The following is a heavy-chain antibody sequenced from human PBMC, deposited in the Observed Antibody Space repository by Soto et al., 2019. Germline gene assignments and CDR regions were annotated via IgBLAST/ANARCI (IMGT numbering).Heavy chain of an antibody. D-gene: IGHD6-6*01. CDR1: GGSVSSGGYY. CDR3: ARDATPSYYYYYGMDV. Sequence: QVQLQESGPGLVKPSETLSLTCTVSGGSVSSGGYYWSWIRQPPGKGLEWIGYIYYTGNTNYNPPLKSRVTISVDTSKNQFSLKLSSVTAADTAVYFCARDATPSYYYYYGMDVWGQGTTVSVSS. CDR2: IYYTGNT. V-gene: IGHV4-61*08. J-gene: IGHJ6*02.